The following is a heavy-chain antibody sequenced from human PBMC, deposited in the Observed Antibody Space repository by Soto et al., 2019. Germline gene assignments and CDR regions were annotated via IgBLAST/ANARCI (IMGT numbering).Heavy chain of an antibody. J-gene: IGHJ6*03. D-gene: IGHD5-12*01. CDR3: ASFPSGYLSYYYYYMDV. CDR2: IWYDGSNK. V-gene: IGHV3-33*01. CDR1: GFTFSSYG. Sequence: QVQLVESGGGVVQPGRSLRLSCAASGFTFSSYGMHWVRQAPGKGLEWVAVIWYDGSNKYYADSVKGRFTISRDNSKNTLYLQMKSLRAEDTAVYYCASFPSGYLSYYYYYMDVWGKGTTVTVSS.